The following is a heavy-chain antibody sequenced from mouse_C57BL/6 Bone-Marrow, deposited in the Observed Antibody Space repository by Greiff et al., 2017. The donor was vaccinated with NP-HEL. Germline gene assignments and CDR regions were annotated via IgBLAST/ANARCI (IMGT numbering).Heavy chain of an antibody. V-gene: IGHV5-16*01. CDR3: AREGGLRRRTYAMDY. Sequence: EVQLVESEGGLVQPGSSMKLSCTASGFTFSDYYMAWVRQVPEKGLEWVATINYDGSSTYYLDSLKSRFIISRDIAKNILYLQMSSLKSEDTATYYCAREGGLRRRTYAMDYWGQGTSVTVSS. D-gene: IGHD2-4*01. J-gene: IGHJ4*01. CDR2: INYDGSST. CDR1: GFTFSDYY.